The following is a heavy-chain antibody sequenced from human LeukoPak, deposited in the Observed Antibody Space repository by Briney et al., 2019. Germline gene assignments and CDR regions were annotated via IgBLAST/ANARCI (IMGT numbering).Heavy chain of an antibody. D-gene: IGHD3-3*01. V-gene: IGHV1-2*02. CDR3: ARSPINYDFWSGYSAYYFDY. CDR1: GYTFTNYG. CDR2: ISPNSGGT. Sequence: ASLKVSCKASGYTFTNYGISWVRQAPGQGPESMAWISPNSGGTNYAQKFQGRVTTTRATSISTAYMELSRLRSDDTAVYYCARSPINYDFWSGYSAYYFDYWGQGTLVTVSS. J-gene: IGHJ4*02.